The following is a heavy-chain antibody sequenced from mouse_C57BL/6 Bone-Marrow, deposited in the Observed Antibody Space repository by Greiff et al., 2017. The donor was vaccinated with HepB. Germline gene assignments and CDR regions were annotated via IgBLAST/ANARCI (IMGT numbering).Heavy chain of an antibody. CDR1: GYTFTDYN. Sequence: VQLQQSGPELVKPGASVKMSCKASGYTFTDYNMHWVKQSHGKSLEWIGYINPNNGGTSYNQKFKGKATLTVNKSSSTAYMELRSLTSEDSAVYYCARNPFYDYYAMDYWGQGTSVTVSS. J-gene: IGHJ4*01. V-gene: IGHV1-22*01. CDR2: INPNNGGT. CDR3: ARNPFYDYYAMDY. D-gene: IGHD2-10*01.